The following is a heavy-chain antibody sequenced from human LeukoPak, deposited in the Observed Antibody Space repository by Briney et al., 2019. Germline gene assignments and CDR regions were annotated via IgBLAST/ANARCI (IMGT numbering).Heavy chain of an antibody. CDR2: INTNTGNP. V-gene: IGHV7-4-1*02. Sequence: ASVKVSCKASGYTFTSYAMNWVRQAPGQGLEWMGWINTNTGNPTYAQGFTGRFVFSLDTSVSTAYLQISSLKAEDTAVYYCARGAAESSYYYYYGMDVWGQGTTVTVSS. J-gene: IGHJ6*02. CDR3: ARGAAESSYYYYYGMDV. CDR1: GYTFTSYA.